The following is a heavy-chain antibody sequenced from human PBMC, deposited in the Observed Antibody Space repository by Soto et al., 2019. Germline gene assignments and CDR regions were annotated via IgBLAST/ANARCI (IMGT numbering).Heavy chain of an antibody. CDR3: AKPPRAFYDSLDAFDI. CDR2: ISGSGGST. J-gene: IGHJ3*02. D-gene: IGHD3-22*01. Sequence: GGSLRLSCAASGFTFSSYAMSWVRQAPGKGLEWVSAISGSGGSTYYADSVKGRFTISRDNSKNTLYLQMNSLRAEDTAVYYCAKPPRAFYDSLDAFDIWGQGTMVTVSS. V-gene: IGHV3-23*01. CDR1: GFTFSSYA.